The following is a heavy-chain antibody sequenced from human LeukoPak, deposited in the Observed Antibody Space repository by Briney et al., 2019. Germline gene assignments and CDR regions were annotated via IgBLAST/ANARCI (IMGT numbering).Heavy chain of an antibody. V-gene: IGHV3-21*01. D-gene: IGHD6-19*01. CDR2: ISSSSSYI. Sequence: AGGSLRLSCAASGFTFSSYSMNWVRQAPGKGLEWVSSISSSSSYIYYADSVKGRFTISRDDAKNSLYLQMNSLRAEDTAVYYCARDRGAVAAHFDYWGQGTLVTVSS. J-gene: IGHJ4*02. CDR3: ARDRGAVAAHFDY. CDR1: GFTFSSYS.